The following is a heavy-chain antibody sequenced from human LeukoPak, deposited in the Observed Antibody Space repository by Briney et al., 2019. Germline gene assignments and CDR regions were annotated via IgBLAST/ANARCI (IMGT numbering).Heavy chain of an antibody. Sequence: GGSLRLSCAASGFTFSSYGMHWVRQAPGKGLEWVAVIWYDGSNKYYADSVKGRFTISRDNSKNTLYLQMNSLRAEDTAVYYCAREGSVRRLCLDYWGQGTLVTVPS. J-gene: IGHJ4*02. CDR2: IWYDGSNK. V-gene: IGHV3-33*01. D-gene: IGHD2-2*01. CDR3: AREGSVRRLCLDY. CDR1: GFTFSSYG.